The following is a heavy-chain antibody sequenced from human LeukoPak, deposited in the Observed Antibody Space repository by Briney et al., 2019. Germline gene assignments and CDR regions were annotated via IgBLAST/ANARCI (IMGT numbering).Heavy chain of an antibody. V-gene: IGHV4-59*01. CDR3: AREVHYYGSGTYFFWFDP. D-gene: IGHD3-10*01. CDR1: ARSMSSFY. Sequence: SQTLSLTWTVYARSMSSFYWSWVRHSPGKDLEWDGSIYYSGNTKYNPSLKSRITMAVDTSKNQVSLKLTSVTAADTAIYYCAREVHYYGSGTYFFWFDPWGQGTQVTVSS. CDR2: IYYSGNT. J-gene: IGHJ5*02.